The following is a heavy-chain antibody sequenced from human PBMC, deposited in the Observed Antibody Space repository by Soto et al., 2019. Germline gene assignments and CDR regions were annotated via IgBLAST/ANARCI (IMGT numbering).Heavy chain of an antibody. CDR2: IYYSGST. D-gene: IGHD3-22*01. J-gene: IGHJ4*02. V-gene: IGHV4-31*03. CDR1: GGSISSGGYY. Sequence: QVQLQESGPGLVKPSQTLSLTYTVSGGSISSGGYYWSWIRQHPGKGLEWIGYIYYSGSTYYNPSLKSRVTISVDTSKNQFSLKLSSVTAADTAVYYCAREQYYYDSSVTTPAIDYWGQGTLVTVSS. CDR3: AREQYYYDSSVTTPAIDY.